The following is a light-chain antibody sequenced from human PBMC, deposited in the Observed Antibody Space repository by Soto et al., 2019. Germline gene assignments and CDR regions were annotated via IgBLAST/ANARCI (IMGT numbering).Light chain of an antibody. CDR3: QVWDSSSDRVV. Sequence: SYELTQPPSVSVAPGQTARITCGGNNIGSKSVHWYQQKPGQAPVLVVYDDSDRPSWIPERFSSSNSVNTATLTISRVEAGDEADYYCQVWDSSSDRVVFGGGTKLTVL. CDR2: DDS. CDR1: NIGSKS. V-gene: IGLV3-21*02. J-gene: IGLJ2*01.